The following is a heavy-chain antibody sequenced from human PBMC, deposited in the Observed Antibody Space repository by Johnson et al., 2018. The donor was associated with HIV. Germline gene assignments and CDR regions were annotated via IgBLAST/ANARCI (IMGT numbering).Heavy chain of an antibody. CDR3: ARVSDDYGGNPAAWGAFDV. V-gene: IGHV3-NL1*01. D-gene: IGHD4-23*01. J-gene: IGHJ3*01. CDR2: IYSGGST. Sequence: QMQLVESGGGVVQPGGSLRLSCAASGFTFSSYGMHWVRQAPGKGLEWVSVIYSGGSTFYADSVKGRFTISRDNAKNSLSLQMNSLRADDTALYYCARVSDDYGGNPAAWGAFDVWGQGT. CDR1: GFTFSSYG.